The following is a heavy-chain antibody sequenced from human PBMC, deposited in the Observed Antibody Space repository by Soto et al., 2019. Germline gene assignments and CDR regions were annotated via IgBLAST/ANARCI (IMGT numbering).Heavy chain of an antibody. V-gene: IGHV1-46*01. Sequence: QVQLVQSGAEVRKPGASVRLSCKASGYTLTRFYLHWVRQAPGQELEWMGIINTRGGTTAYAQKFRGRLTVTRDTSTSTVYMELSNLRSEDTAISYCARGPDDSDVPRWDYWGQGTRVTVSS. CDR3: ARGPDDSDVPRWDY. CDR2: INTRGGTT. CDR1: GYTLTRFY. J-gene: IGHJ4*02. D-gene: IGHD4-17*01.